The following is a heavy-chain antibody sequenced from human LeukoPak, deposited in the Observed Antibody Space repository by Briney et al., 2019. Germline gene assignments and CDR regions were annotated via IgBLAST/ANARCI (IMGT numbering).Heavy chain of an antibody. CDR3: AKVRGCSNGVCYKGGMDV. V-gene: IGHV3-30*18. CDR1: GFTFSGFG. CDR2: ISFDGSKK. D-gene: IGHD2-8*01. Sequence: GRSLGLSCAASGFTFSGFGIHWVRQAPGKGLEWVAVISFDGSKKYYADSVKGRFIISRDNSKNTLDLQMNSLRAEDTAVYYCAKVRGCSNGVCYKGGMDVWGQGTTVTVSS. J-gene: IGHJ6*02.